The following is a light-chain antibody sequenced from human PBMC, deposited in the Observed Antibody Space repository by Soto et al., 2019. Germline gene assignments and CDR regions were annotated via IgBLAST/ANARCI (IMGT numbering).Light chain of an antibody. J-gene: IGKJ4*01. CDR1: QSVSNY. Sequence: EIVLTQSPATLSLSPGERATLSCRASQSVSNYFAWFQQKPGQAPRLLIYDASTRSTGITARFSGSGSVTDFTLTIRSLEPEAFAVYYCQQRSSWPLLTFGGGTKVEI. V-gene: IGKV3-11*01. CDR2: DAS. CDR3: QQRSSWPLLT.